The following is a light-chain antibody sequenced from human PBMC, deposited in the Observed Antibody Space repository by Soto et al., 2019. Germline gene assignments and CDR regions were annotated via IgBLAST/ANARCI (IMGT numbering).Light chain of an antibody. CDR3: QHYNSYPWT. J-gene: IGKJ1*01. CDR1: QSISSW. V-gene: IGKV1-5*03. Sequence: DIQMTQSPSTLSASVGDRVTITCRASQSISSWLAWYQQKPGKAPKLLIYKASSLERGVPTRFSGSGSGTEFNLTIRSRQSDDFATYYCQHYNSYPWTVGQGTKVDIK. CDR2: KAS.